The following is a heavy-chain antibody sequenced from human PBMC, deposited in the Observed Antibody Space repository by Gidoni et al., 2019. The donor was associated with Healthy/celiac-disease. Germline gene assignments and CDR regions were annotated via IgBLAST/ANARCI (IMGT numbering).Heavy chain of an antibody. D-gene: IGHD1-1*01. CDR3: AKDWMGTRPSGVYYYYGMDV. CDR2: ISYDGSNK. V-gene: IGHV3-30*18. J-gene: IGHJ6*02. CDR1: GFTFSSYG. Sequence: QVQLVESGGGVVQPGRSLRLSCAASGFTFSSYGMHWVRQAPGKGLEWVAVISYDGSNKYYADSVKGRFTISRDNSKNTLYLQMNSLRAEDTAVYYCAKDWMGTRPSGVYYYYGMDVWGQGTTVTVSS.